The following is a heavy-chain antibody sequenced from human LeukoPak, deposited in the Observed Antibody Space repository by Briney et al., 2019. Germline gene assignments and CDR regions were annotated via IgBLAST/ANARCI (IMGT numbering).Heavy chain of an antibody. CDR1: GDSISTYY. CDR3: ARDKRDSSDGSGYIEAFEV. CDR2: MYYSGST. Sequence: PSETLSLTCAVSGDSISTYYLTWIRQSPGKGLEWIGYMYYSGSTNYNPSLKSRVTMSVDTSKNQFSLRLSSVTAADTAVYFCARDKRDSSDGSGYIEAFEVWGQGTMVTVSS. V-gene: IGHV4-59*01. D-gene: IGHD3-22*01. J-gene: IGHJ3*01.